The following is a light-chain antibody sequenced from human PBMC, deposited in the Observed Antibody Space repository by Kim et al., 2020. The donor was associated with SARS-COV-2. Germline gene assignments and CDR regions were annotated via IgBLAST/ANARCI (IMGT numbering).Light chain of an antibody. CDR1: SSDVGGFDY. CDR3: CSFSRDKTRV. Sequence: QSALTQPASVSGSPGQSITLPCTGTSSDVGGFDYVSWYQQYPGKAPKLIIFDVTNRPSGITTRFSGSKSGNTASLHISGLQAEDEADYYCCSFSRDKTRVFGGGTKVTVL. V-gene: IGLV2-14*03. CDR2: DVT. J-gene: IGLJ1*01.